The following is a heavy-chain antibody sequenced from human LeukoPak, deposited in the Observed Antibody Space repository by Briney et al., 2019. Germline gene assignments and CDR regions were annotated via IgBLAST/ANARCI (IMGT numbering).Heavy chain of an antibody. J-gene: IGHJ4*02. D-gene: IGHD5-12*01. CDR2: IYSGGST. Sequence: GGSLRLSCAASGFTVSSNYMSWVRQAPGKGLEWVSVIYSGGSTYYADSVKGRFTISRDNAKNSLYLQMNSLRAEDTAVYFCARKALGYRLGYGDYWGQGTLVTVSS. CDR1: GFTVSSNY. V-gene: IGHV3-53*03. CDR3: ARKALGYRLGYGDY.